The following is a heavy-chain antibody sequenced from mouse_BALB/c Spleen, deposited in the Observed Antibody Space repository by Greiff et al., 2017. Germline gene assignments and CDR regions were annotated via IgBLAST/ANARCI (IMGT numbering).Heavy chain of an antibody. Sequence: QVQLKQPGAELVKPGASVKLSCKASGYTFTSYWMHWVKQRPGQGLEWIGEINPSNGRTNYNEKFKSKATLTVDKSSSTAYMQLSSLTSEDSAVYYCARGAYYRYEGAMDDWGQGTSVTVSS. D-gene: IGHD2-14*01. CDR3: ARGAYYRYEGAMDD. CDR1: GYTFTSYW. J-gene: IGHJ4*01. V-gene: IGHV1S81*02. CDR2: INPSNGRT.